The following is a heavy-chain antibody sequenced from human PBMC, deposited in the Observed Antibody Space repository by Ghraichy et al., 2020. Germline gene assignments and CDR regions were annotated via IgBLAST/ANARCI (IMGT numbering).Heavy chain of an antibody. Sequence: ASVKVSCKASGYIFINYYIHWVRQAPGQGLEWVARFIPATGGAIYSQTLKGRVTLTSDTSTSTHYMELSGLRSEDTAVYYCARDGAKWNVDYWGQGTLVTVPS. CDR3: ARDGAKWNVDY. D-gene: IGHD1-20*01. CDR1: GYIFINYY. J-gene: IGHJ4*02. V-gene: IGHV1-46*01. CDR2: FIPATGGA.